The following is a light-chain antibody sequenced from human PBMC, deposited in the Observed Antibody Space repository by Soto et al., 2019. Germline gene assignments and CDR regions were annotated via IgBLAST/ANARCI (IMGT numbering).Light chain of an antibody. CDR2: ENN. V-gene: IGLV6-57*04. J-gene: IGLJ3*02. CDR1: SGSIDTIY. CDR3: QAYDSNNRGV. Sequence: NFMLTQPLSVSESPGQTVTLSCTRSSGSIDTIYVQWYQQRPGSAPSIVIYENNHRPSGVSDRFSGSTDTSSNSASLVISGLKTEDEADYYCQAYDSNNRGVFGGGTKVTVL.